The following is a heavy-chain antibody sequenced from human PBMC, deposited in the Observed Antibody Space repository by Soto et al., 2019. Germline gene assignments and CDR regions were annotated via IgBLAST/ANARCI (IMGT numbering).Heavy chain of an antibody. V-gene: IGHV5-10-1*01. J-gene: IGHJ6*02. CDR1: GYSFTSYW. Sequence: GESLKISCQGSGYSFTSYWISWARQMPGKGLEWMGRIDPSDSYTNYSPSFQGHVTISADKSISTAYLQWSSLKASDTAMYYCASSRIAAYYYYGMDVWGQGTTVTVSS. CDR3: ASSRIAAYYYYGMDV. CDR2: IDPSDSYT. D-gene: IGHD6-13*01.